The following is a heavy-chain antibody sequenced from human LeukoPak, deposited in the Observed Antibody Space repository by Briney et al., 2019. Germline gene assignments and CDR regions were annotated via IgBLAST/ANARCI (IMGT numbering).Heavy chain of an antibody. CDR1: GGTFSSYA. J-gene: IGHJ4*02. CDR3: ARDLDQYSGRFGGFGHDF. CDR2: ISAYNGNT. D-gene: IGHD1-26*01. V-gene: IGHV1-18*01. Sequence: ASVKVSCKDSGGTFSSYAISWVRQAPGQGLEWMGWISAYNGNTNYAQKLQGRVTMTTDTSTSTAYMELGSLRSDDTAVYYCARDLDQYSGRFGGFGHDFWGQGTLVTVSS.